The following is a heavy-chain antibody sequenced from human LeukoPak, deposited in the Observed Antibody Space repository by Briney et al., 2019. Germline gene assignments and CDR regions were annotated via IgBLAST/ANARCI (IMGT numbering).Heavy chain of an antibody. CDR2: INHSGGT. Sequence: SETLSLTCAVYGGSFSDYSWTWIRQPPGKGLQWIGEINHSGGTNHNPSLMSRVIMSVDTSKNQFSLKLSSVTAADTAVYYCVRAGTYDFWSGYSNNWFDPWGQGTLVTVSS. CDR3: VRAGTYDFWSGYSNNWFDP. J-gene: IGHJ5*02. CDR1: GGSFSDYS. D-gene: IGHD3-3*01. V-gene: IGHV4-34*01.